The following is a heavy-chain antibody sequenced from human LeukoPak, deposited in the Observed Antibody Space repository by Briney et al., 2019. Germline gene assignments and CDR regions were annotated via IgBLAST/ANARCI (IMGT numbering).Heavy chain of an antibody. D-gene: IGHD2-15*01. CDR2: IWYDGSNK. CDR3: ARDAGYCSGGSCYPGQFDY. Sequence: GGSLRLSCAVSGFTFSTYAMSWVRQAPGKGLEWVAVIWYDGSNKYYADSVKGRFTISRDNSKNTLYLQMNSLRAQDTAVYYCARDAGYCSGGSCYPGQFDYWGQGTLVTVSS. V-gene: IGHV3-33*08. CDR1: GFTFSTYA. J-gene: IGHJ4*02.